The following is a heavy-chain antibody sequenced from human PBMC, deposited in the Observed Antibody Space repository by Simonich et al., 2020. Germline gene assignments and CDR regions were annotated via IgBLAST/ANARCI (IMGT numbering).Heavy chain of an antibody. V-gene: IGHV3-9*01. CDR1: GFTFDDYA. J-gene: IGHJ4*02. Sequence: EVQLVESGGGLVQPGRSLRLSCAASGFTFDDYAMHWVRQAPGRGLGWVAGVSGNSVSIGYADSVKGRFTISRDNAKNSLYLQMNSLRAEDTALYYCAKDGGYCTNGVCYYFDYWGQGTLVTVSS. CDR2: VSGNSVSI. D-gene: IGHD2-8*01. CDR3: AKDGGYCTNGVCYYFDY.